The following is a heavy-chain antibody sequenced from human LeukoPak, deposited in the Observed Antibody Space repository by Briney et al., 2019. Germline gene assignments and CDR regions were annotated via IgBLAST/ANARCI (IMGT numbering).Heavy chain of an antibody. Sequence: SVKVSCKASGGTFSSYAISWVRQAPGQGLEWMGRIIPILGIANYAQKFQGRVTITADKSTSTAYMELSSLRSEDTAVYYCARDADQYYYGLGSLYNWFDPWGQGTLVTVSS. CDR3: ARDADQYYYGLGSLYNWFDP. D-gene: IGHD3-10*01. CDR1: GGTFSSYA. J-gene: IGHJ5*02. V-gene: IGHV1-69*04. CDR2: IIPILGIA.